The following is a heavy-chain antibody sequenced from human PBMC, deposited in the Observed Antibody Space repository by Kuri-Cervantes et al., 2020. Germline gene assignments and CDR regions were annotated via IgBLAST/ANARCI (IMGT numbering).Heavy chain of an antibody. V-gene: IGHV4-34*01. CDR2: INHREST. J-gene: IGHJ4*02. D-gene: IGHD6-19*01. CDR1: GGSFSGYF. CDR3: VRNRESSGWQHYFDY. Sequence: SETLSLTCAVYGGSFSGYFWSWIRQPPGKGLEWIGEINHRESTTYNASLYSRVTISLDTSKNQFSLSLTSVTAADTAMYYCVRNRESSGWQHYFDYWGQGTLVTVSS.